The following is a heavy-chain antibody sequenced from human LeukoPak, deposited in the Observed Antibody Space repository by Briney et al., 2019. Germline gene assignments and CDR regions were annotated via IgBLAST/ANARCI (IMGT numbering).Heavy chain of an antibody. CDR3: AKRGIYQNWFDP. J-gene: IGHJ5*02. D-gene: IGHD2-2*01. V-gene: IGHV3-7*01. CDR1: GFTFSSYW. Sequence: QTGGSLRLSCAASGFTFSSYWMSWVRKAPGKGLEWVANIEQDGSEKYYVDSVKGRFIISRDNAKNSLYLQMNSLRAEDTAVYYCAKRGIYQNWFDPWGQGTLVTVSS. CDR2: IEQDGSEK.